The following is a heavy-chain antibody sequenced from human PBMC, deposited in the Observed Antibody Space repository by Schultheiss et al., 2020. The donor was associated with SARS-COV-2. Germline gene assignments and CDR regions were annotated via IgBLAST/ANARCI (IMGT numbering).Heavy chain of an antibody. CDR2: IKQDGSEK. Sequence: GESLKISCAASGFTFSSYWMSWVRQAPGKGLEWVANIKQDGSEKYYVDSVKGRFTISRDNAKNSLYLQMNSLRAEDTAVYYCATLISYSSSWYGYYYYYMDVWGKGTTVTVSS. V-gene: IGHV3-7*01. D-gene: IGHD6-13*01. CDR3: ATLISYSSSWYGYYYYYMDV. CDR1: GFTFSSYW. J-gene: IGHJ6*03.